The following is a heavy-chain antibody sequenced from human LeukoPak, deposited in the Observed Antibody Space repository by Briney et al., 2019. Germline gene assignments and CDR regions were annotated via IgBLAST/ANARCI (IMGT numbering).Heavy chain of an antibody. CDR1: GFTFTSYA. J-gene: IGHJ4*02. Sequence: GGSLRLSCAASGFTFTSYAMSWVRQAPGKGLEWVASISSSSNYIYYVDSVKGRFTISRDNAKNSLYLQMNSLRAEDTAVYYCARGGSYFDYWGQGTLVTVSS. V-gene: IGHV3-21*01. CDR3: ARGGSYFDY. CDR2: ISSSSNYI. D-gene: IGHD1-26*01.